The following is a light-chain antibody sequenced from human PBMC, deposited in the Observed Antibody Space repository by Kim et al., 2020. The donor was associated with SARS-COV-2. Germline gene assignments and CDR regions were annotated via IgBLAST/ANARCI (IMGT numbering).Light chain of an antibody. Sequence: ASGGDKVTLTCRSSKTIGSYLTWYQQKPGKAPKLLVSGASSVQSGVPSRFSGSGSGTDFTLTISGLQPEDFATYYCQHTFSMPITFGQGTRLEIK. CDR2: GAS. V-gene: IGKV1-39*01. J-gene: IGKJ5*01. CDR3: QHTFSMPIT. CDR1: KTIGSY.